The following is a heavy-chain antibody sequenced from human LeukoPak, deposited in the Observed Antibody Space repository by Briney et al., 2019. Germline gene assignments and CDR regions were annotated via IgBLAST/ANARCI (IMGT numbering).Heavy chain of an antibody. D-gene: IGHD6-13*01. V-gene: IGHV1-46*01. J-gene: IGHJ6*04. Sequence: ASVKVSCKASGYTFTSYYMHWVRQAPGQGLEWMGIINPSGGSTSYAQKFQGRVTMTRDTSTSTVYMELSSLRSEDTAVCYCARQQLHYYGMDVWGKGTTVTVSS. CDR2: INPSGGST. CDR1: GYTFTSYY. CDR3: ARQQLHYYGMDV.